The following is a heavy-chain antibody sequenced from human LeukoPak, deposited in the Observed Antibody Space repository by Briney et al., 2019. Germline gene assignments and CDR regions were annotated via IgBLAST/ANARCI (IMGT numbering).Heavy chain of an antibody. J-gene: IGHJ4*02. D-gene: IGHD7-27*01. CDR3: VGNLDY. Sequence: PGGSLRLSCAASGFTFSSYAMNWVRQAPGKGLEWVANIKQDGSEKYYVGSVKGRFTISRDNAKNSLYLQMNSLRAEDTAVYYCVGNLDYWGQGTLVTVSS. CDR1: GFTFSSYA. V-gene: IGHV3-7*01. CDR2: IKQDGSEK.